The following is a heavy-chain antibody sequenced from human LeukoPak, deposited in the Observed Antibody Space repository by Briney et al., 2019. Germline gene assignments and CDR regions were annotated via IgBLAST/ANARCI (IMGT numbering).Heavy chain of an antibody. CDR1: GGSISSYY. D-gene: IGHD6-19*01. V-gene: IGHV4-59*01. Sequence: SETLSLTCTVSGGSISSYYWSWIRQPPGKGLEWIGHIYGSGNTNYKPSLKSRLTISVDTSKNDFSLQLTSVTAADTAVYYCARGTGWLPDWWGEGTLVTVSS. J-gene: IGHJ4*02. CDR3: ARGTGWLPDW. CDR2: IYGSGNT.